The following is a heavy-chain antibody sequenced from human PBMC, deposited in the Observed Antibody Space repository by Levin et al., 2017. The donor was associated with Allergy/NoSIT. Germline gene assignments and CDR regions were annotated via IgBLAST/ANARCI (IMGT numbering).Heavy chain of an antibody. J-gene: IGHJ4*02. CDR2: ISWNSGSI. V-gene: IGHV3-9*01. CDR1: GFTFDDYA. Sequence: GGSLRLSCAASGFTFDDYAMHWVRQAPGKGLEWVSGISWNSGSIGYADSVKGRFTISRDNAKNSLYLQMNSLRAEDTALYYCAKSLKLELIDPFDYWGQGTLVTVSS. CDR3: AKSLKLELIDPFDY. D-gene: IGHD1-7*01.